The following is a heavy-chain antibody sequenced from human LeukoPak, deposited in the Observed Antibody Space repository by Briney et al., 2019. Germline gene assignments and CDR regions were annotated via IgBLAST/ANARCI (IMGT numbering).Heavy chain of an antibody. CDR2: IYSGGST. Sequence: GGSLRLSCAASGFTVSSNYMSWVRQAPGKGLEWVSVIYSGGSTYYADSVKGRFTISRDNAKNSLYLQMNSLRAEDMAVYYCARDYGGSPPFDYWGQGTLVTVSS. J-gene: IGHJ4*02. D-gene: IGHD4-23*01. CDR1: GFTVSSNY. V-gene: IGHV3-53*01. CDR3: ARDYGGSPPFDY.